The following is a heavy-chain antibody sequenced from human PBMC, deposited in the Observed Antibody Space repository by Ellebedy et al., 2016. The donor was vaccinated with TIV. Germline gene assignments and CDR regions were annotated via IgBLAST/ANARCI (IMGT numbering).Heavy chain of an antibody. D-gene: IGHD2-2*01. CDR3: ARDTVEVPSGDAFDI. J-gene: IGHJ3*02. CDR1: GFTFSRFW. V-gene: IGHV3-7*04. CDR2: IKYDEIEK. Sequence: GESLKISCGAFGFTFSRFWMAWLRQAPGKGLEYVAHIKYDEIEKYHMDSVKVRFTISRDNARNSVYLQMNSLRVDDTAIYYCARDTVEVPSGDAFDIWGQGTMVTVSS.